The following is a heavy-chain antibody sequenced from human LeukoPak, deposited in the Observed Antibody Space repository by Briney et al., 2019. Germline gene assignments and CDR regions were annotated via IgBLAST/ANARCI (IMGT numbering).Heavy chain of an antibody. J-gene: IGHJ3*01. CDR3: ARAQELQHHAFDL. V-gene: IGHV1-69*05. CDR1: GGTFSSYA. D-gene: IGHD5-18*01. CDR2: IIPIFGTA. Sequence: GASVTVSCKASGGTFSSYAISWVRQAPGQGLEWMGGIIPIFGTANYAQKFQGRVTITTDESTSTAYMELSSLRSEDTAVYYCARAQELQHHAFDLWRQGPMLPVSS.